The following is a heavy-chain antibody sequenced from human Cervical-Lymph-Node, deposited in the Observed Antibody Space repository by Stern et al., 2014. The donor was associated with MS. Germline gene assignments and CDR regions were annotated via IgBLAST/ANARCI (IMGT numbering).Heavy chain of an antibody. CDR1: GFSFTSSRMG. V-gene: IGHV2-5*02. CDR2: IYWDDDT. Sequence: QITLKESGPTLVKPTQTLTLTCTFSGFSFTSSRMGVGWIRQPPGKALEWLAIIYWDDDTRYSPSLKTRLNITKDNSKSQVVLRLTNMAPEDTGTYYCARTDYSLLSGYSHFDYCGQGAPVTVSS. CDR3: ARTDYSLLSGYSHFDY. J-gene: IGHJ4*02. D-gene: IGHD3-3*01.